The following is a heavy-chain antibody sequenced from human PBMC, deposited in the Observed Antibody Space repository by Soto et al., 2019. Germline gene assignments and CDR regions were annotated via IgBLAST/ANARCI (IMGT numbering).Heavy chain of an antibody. CDR1: GGSISSSGYL. Sequence: SETLSLTCTVSGGSISSSGYLWGWIRQPPGKGLEWIGSIYYSGSTYYNPSLKSRVTISVDTSKNQFSLKLSSVTAADTAVYYCARLRDYGDAFDIWGQGTMVTVS. D-gene: IGHD4-17*01. CDR2: IYYSGST. CDR3: ARLRDYGDAFDI. J-gene: IGHJ3*02. V-gene: IGHV4-39*01.